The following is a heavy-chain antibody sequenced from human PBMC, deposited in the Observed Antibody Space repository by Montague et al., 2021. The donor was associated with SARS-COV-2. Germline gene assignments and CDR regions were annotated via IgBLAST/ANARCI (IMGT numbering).Heavy chain of an antibody. CDR2: INHSGST. D-gene: IGHD6-13*01. Sequence: SETLSLTCAVYGGSFSGYYWSWIRQPPGKGLEWIGEINHSGSTNYNPSLKSRVTISVDTSKNQFSLKLSSVTAADTAVYYCARGPHSSSWHYYYYYGMDVWGQGTTVTVSS. CDR3: ARGPHSSSWHYYYYYGMDV. V-gene: IGHV4-34*01. J-gene: IGHJ6*02. CDR1: GGSFSGYY.